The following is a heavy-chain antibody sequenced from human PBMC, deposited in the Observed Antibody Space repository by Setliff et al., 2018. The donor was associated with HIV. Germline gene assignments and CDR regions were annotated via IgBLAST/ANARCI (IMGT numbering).Heavy chain of an antibody. CDR1: GFTFSDHD. Sequence: GGSLRLSCAASGFTFSDHDMDWVRQAPGKGLEWVGRTTNKADSYNTNYAAPVKGRVTIARDDTKQSLYLQRNSLEIEDTAVYYCVRGLGSEFDYWGQGTLVTVSS. CDR2: TTNKADSYNT. CDR3: VRGLGSEFDY. D-gene: IGHD2-15*01. V-gene: IGHV3-72*01. J-gene: IGHJ4*02.